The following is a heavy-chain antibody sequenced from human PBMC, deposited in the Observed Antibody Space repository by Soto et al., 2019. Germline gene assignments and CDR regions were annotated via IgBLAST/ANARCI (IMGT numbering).Heavy chain of an antibody. D-gene: IGHD1-26*01. V-gene: IGHV1-2*02. CDR1: GYTFSDYY. J-gene: IGHJ5*02. CDR3: AREVGVIGAPGYTWFDP. CDR2: INPSSGGT. Sequence: ASVKVSCKASGYTFSDYYVHWVREAPGRGLEWMGWINPSSGGTIYTQRFQGRVTMTRDTSINTVYMELSRLTSDDTAVYYCAREVGVIGAPGYTWFDPWGQGALVTVSS.